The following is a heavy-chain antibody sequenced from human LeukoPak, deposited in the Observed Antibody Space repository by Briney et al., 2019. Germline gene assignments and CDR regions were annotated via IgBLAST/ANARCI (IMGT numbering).Heavy chain of an antibody. CDR3: VRDHYDVSGYYPVDFDH. D-gene: IGHD3-22*01. J-gene: IGHJ4*02. V-gene: IGHV4-39*07. CDR1: GGSISSSAYY. CDR2: IYYSGIA. Sequence: AETLSLSCSVSGGSISSSAYYWGWLRQPPGKGLESFGSIYYSGIAYYNVSLKGRVTISIDTSKNQFSLKLSSVTAADTAVYYCVRDHYDVSGYYPVDFDHGGQGTLVTVSS.